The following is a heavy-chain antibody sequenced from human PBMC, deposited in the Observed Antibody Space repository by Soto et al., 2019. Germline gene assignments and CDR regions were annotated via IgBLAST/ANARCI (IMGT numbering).Heavy chain of an antibody. V-gene: IGHV1-8*01. CDR2: MSPKSGDT. CDR3: ARDQSFITFFGVGIRRYYYYGMEV. J-gene: IGHJ6*02. CDR1: GYTFTSND. Sequence: GASVKVSCKGSGYTFTSNDINWVRQATGKRFERMGWMSPKSGDTGYSQKFQGRVTMTRDTSRSTAYMELSSLRSEDTAVYYCARDQSFITFFGVGIRRYYYYGMEVRGQGTTVTVSS. D-gene: IGHD3-3*01.